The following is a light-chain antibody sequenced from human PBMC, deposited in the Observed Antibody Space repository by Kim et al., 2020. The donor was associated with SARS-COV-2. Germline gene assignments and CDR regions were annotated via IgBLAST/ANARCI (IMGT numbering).Light chain of an antibody. CDR1: SSDVGGYNY. CDR3: CSYAGSYTFYV. V-gene: IGLV2-11*01. J-gene: IGLJ1*01. CDR2: DVS. Sequence: QSALTQPRSVSGSPGQSVTISCTGTSSDVGGYNYVSWYQQSPGKAPKLMIYDVSKRPSGVPDRFSGSKSGNTASLTISGLQAEDEADYYCCSYAGSYTFYVFGTGTKVTVL.